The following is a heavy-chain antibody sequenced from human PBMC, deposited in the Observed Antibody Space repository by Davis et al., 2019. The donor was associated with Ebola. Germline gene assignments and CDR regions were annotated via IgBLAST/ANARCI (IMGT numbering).Heavy chain of an antibody. CDR2: IYYSGST. CDR1: GGSFSGYY. CDR3: ARQPPVVHAFEI. J-gene: IGHJ3*02. V-gene: IGHV4-59*08. Sequence: SETLSLTCAVYGGSFSGYYWSWTRQSPGKGLEWIGYIYYSGSTTYNPSLKSRVTISVDTSKNQFSLKLNSVTAADTAVYYCARQPPVVHAFEIWGQGTMVTVSS.